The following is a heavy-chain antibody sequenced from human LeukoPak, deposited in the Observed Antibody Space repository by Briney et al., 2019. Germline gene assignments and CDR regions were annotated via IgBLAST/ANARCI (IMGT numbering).Heavy chain of an antibody. CDR3: ARVGDWNDLVY. Sequence: PSETLSLTCTVSGGSISPSYWSWIRQTPGKGLEWIGYILYSGTTTNYNPSPKSRVTISVDTSKNQFSLKLSSVTAADTAVYYCARVGDWNDLVYWGQGTLVTVSS. D-gene: IGHD1-1*01. CDR1: GGSISPSY. J-gene: IGHJ4*02. V-gene: IGHV4-59*01. CDR2: ILYSGTTT.